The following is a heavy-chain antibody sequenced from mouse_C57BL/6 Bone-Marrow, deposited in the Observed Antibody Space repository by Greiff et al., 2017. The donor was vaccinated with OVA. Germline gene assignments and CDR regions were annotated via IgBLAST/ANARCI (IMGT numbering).Heavy chain of an antibody. Sequence: EVQLVESGGGLVKPGGSLKLSCAASGFTFSSYTMSWVRQTPEKRLEWVATISGGGGNTYYPDSVKGRFTISRDNAKNTLYLQMSSLRSEDTALYYCARHYGSSYDYFDYWGQGTTLTVSS. J-gene: IGHJ2*01. D-gene: IGHD1-1*01. V-gene: IGHV5-9*01. CDR2: ISGGGGNT. CDR1: GFTFSSYT. CDR3: ARHYGSSYDYFDY.